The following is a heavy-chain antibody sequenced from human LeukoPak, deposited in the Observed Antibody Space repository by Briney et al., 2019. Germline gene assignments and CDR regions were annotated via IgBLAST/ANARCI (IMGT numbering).Heavy chain of an antibody. V-gene: IGHV3-7*01. J-gene: IGHJ3*02. Sequence: GGSLRLSCAASGFTFSSYWMSWVRQAPGKGLEWVANIKQDGSEKYYVDSVKGRFTISRDNAKNSLYLQMNSLRAEDTAVYYCAFDSGSYFDAFDIWGQGTMVTVSS. D-gene: IGHD1-26*01. CDR2: IKQDGSEK. CDR3: AFDSGSYFDAFDI. CDR1: GFTFSSYW.